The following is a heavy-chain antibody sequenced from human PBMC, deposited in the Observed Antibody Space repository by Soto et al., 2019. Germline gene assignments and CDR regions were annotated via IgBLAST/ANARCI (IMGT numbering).Heavy chain of an antibody. CDR1: GGTFSSYA. D-gene: IGHD2-15*01. CDR3: ASQFLGYCSGGSCYPYGMDV. Sequence: SVKLSCKASGGTFSSYAISWVRQAPVQGLGWMGGIIPIFGTANYAQKFQGRVTITADKSTSTAYMELSSLRSEDTAVYYCASQFLGYCSGGSCYPYGMDVWGQGTTVTVSS. V-gene: IGHV1-69*06. J-gene: IGHJ6*02. CDR2: IIPIFGTA.